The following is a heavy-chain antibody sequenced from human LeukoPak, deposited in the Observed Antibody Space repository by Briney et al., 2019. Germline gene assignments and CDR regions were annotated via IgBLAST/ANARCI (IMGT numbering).Heavy chain of an antibody. V-gene: IGHV3-23*01. CDR1: GFTFSSYA. J-gene: IGHJ5*02. CDR2: ISGSGGST. Sequence: GGSLRLSCAASGFTFSSYAMSWVRQAPGKGLEWVSAISGSGGSTYYADSAKGRFTISRDNSKNTLYLQMNSLRAEDTAVYYCAKDLSPPRYCSGGSCYGPWFDPWGQGTLVTVSS. CDR3: AKDLSPPRYCSGGSCYGPWFDP. D-gene: IGHD2-15*01.